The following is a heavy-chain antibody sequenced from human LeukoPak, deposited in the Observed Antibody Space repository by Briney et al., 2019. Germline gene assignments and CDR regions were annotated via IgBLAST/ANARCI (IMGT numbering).Heavy chain of an antibody. Sequence: AGGSLRLSCAASGFTFSSYGMHWVRQAPGKGLEWVAVMSYDGSNKYYADSVKGRFTISRDNSKNALYLQMNSLRAEDTAVYYCAKAVAVAGTIYYYYGMDVWGQGTTVTVSS. CDR2: MSYDGSNK. CDR3: AKAVAVAGTIYYYYGMDV. CDR1: GFTFSSYG. D-gene: IGHD6-19*01. J-gene: IGHJ6*02. V-gene: IGHV3-30*18.